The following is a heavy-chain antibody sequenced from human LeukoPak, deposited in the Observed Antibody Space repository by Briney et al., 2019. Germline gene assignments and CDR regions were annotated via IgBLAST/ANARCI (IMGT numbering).Heavy chain of an antibody. CDR2: ISYDGSNK. V-gene: IGHV3-30*18. J-gene: IGHJ5*02. CDR3: AKDRSIVVVVAATPPWFDP. Sequence: GGSLRLSCAASGFTFSSYGMHWVRQAPGKGLEWVAVISYDGSNKYYADSVKGRFTISRDNSKNTLYLQMNSLRAEDTAVYYCAKDRSIVVVVAATPPWFDPWGQGTLVTVSS. D-gene: IGHD2-15*01. CDR1: GFTFSSYG.